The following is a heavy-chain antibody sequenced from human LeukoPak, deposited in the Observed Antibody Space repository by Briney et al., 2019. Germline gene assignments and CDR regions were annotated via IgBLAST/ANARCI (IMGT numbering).Heavy chain of an antibody. V-gene: IGHV4-39*01. CDR1: GGSINNSSYY. Sequence: SETLSLTCTVSGGSINNSSYYWGWIRQPPGKGLEWIGSIYYSGSTYYNPSLKSRVTISVDTSKNQFSLRLNSVTAADTAVYYCARHEIRIYYGSGTLNWFDPWGQGTLVTVSS. J-gene: IGHJ5*02. CDR2: IYYSGST. D-gene: IGHD3-10*01. CDR3: ARHEIRIYYGSGTLNWFDP.